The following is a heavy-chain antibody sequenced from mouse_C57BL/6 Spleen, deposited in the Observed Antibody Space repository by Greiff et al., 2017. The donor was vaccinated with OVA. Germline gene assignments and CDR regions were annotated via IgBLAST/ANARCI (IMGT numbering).Heavy chain of an antibody. V-gene: IGHV5-17*01. CDR3: ARWDSNYFYYAMDY. J-gene: IGHJ4*01. D-gene: IGHD2-5*01. CDR1: GFTFSDYG. Sequence: EVKLMESGGGLVKPGGSLKLSCAASGFTFSDYGMHWVRQAPEKGLEWVAYISSGSSTIYYADTVKGRFTISRDNAKNTLFLQMTSLRSEDTAMYYCARWDSNYFYYAMDYWGQGTSVTVSS. CDR2: ISSGSSTI.